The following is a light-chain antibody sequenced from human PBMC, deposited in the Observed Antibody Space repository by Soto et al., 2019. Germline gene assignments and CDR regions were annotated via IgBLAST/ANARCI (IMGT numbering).Light chain of an antibody. CDR1: SSDVGGYNY. Sequence: QSALTQPASVSGSPGQSITISCTGTSSDVGGYNYVSWYQQHPGKAPKLMIYNVSNRPSGVSNRFSGSKSSNTASLTISGLQAEDEGHYYCSSFTSTNTVLFGGGPSSPS. J-gene: IGLJ2*01. CDR2: NVS. CDR3: SSFTSTNTVL. V-gene: IGLV2-14*01.